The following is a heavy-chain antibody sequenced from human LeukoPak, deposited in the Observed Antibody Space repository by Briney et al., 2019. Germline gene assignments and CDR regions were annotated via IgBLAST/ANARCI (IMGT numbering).Heavy chain of an antibody. Sequence: GASVKVSCKASGGTFSSYAISWVRQAPGQGLEWMGGIIPIFGTAYYAQKFQGRVTITADKSTSTAYMELSSLRSEDAAVYYCANTPLQQWLVSYMDVWGKGTTVTVSS. D-gene: IGHD6-19*01. V-gene: IGHV1-69*06. CDR2: IIPIFGTA. CDR3: ANTPLQQWLVSYMDV. CDR1: GGTFSSYA. J-gene: IGHJ6*03.